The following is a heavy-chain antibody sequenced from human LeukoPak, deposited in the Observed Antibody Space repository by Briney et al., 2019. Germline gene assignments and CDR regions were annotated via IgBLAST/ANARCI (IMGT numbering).Heavy chain of an antibody. CDR2: FSSSGTT. CDR1: GDSISYFY. J-gene: IGHJ4*02. CDR3: ARVVYSSGWYEDY. Sequence: PSETLSLTCSVSGDSISYFYWSWIRQAAGKGLEWIGRFSSSGTTDYNASLKSRVTMSVDTSKNQLSLKVISVTAADTAVYYCARVVYSSGWYEDYWGQGTLVTVSS. V-gene: IGHV4-4*07. D-gene: IGHD6-19*01.